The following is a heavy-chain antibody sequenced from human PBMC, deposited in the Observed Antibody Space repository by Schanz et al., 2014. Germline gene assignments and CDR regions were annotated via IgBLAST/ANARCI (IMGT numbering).Heavy chain of an antibody. CDR3: AKWEDIVPEPEPMRGWFDS. J-gene: IGHJ5*01. CDR1: GFGFDDYA. V-gene: IGHV3-23*04. CDR2: ISARGEVS. D-gene: IGHD2-8*01. Sequence: DVQLVESGGGLVQPGGSLRLSCAASGFGFDDYAMTWVRQAPGKGLEWVSVISARGEVSKYSDSVKGRFIVSRDNSRATLFLQMDSLRAADTAFYYCAKWEDIVPEPEPMRGWFDSWGQGILVTVSS.